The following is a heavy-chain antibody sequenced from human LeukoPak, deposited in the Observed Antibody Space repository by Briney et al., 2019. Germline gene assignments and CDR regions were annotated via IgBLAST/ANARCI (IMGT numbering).Heavy chain of an antibody. J-gene: IGHJ3*02. Sequence: SETLSLTCAVYGGSFSGCYWSWIRQPPGKGLEWIGEINHSGSTNYNPSLKSRVTISVDTSKNQFSLKLSSVTAADTAVYYCARASITMIVVVDAFDIWGQGTMVAVSS. CDR3: ARASITMIVVVDAFDI. V-gene: IGHV4-34*01. CDR2: INHSGST. CDR1: GGSFSGCY. D-gene: IGHD3-22*01.